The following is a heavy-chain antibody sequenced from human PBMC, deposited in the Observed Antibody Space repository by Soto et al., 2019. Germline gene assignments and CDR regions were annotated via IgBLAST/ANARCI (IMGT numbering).Heavy chain of an antibody. CDR2: MNPNSGNT. D-gene: IGHD3-10*01. CDR3: ALGLSGYYGSGMGFFDP. CDR1: GYTFTSYD. V-gene: IGHV1-8*01. Sequence: ASVKVSCKASGYTFTSYDINWVRQATGQGLEWMGWMNPNSGNTGYAQKFQGRVTMTRNTSISTAYMELSSLRSEDTAVYYCALGLSGYYGSGMGFFDPWGQGTLVTVSS. J-gene: IGHJ5*02.